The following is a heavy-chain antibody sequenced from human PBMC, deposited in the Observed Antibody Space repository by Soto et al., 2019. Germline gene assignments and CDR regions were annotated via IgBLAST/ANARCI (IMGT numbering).Heavy chain of an antibody. CDR3: AKAPFRRPYYFYGMDV. V-gene: IGHV3-30*18. Sequence: GGSLRLSCVASGFTFSDFGMHWVRQGPGKGLEWLAVISEDAETDFHADSVKGRFTVSRDNFKETLYLQMNSLTTDDSGVYFCAKAPFRRPYYFYGMDVWGQGTTVTVSS. CDR2: ISEDAETD. J-gene: IGHJ6*02. CDR1: GFTFSDFG. D-gene: IGHD3-10*01.